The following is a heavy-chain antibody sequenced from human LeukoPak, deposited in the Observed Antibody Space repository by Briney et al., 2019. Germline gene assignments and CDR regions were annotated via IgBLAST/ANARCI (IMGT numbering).Heavy chain of an antibody. CDR2: IYWDDDK. J-gene: IGHJ4*02. CDR3: AHSPVQRGYSYGGHFDY. Sequence: SGPTLVKPTQTLTLTCTFSGFSLSTSGVGVGWIRQPPGKALEWLALIYWDDDKRYSPSLKSRLTITKDTSKNQVVFTMTNMDPVDTATYYCAHSPVQRGYSYGGHFDYWGQGTLVTVSS. V-gene: IGHV2-5*02. D-gene: IGHD5-18*01. CDR1: GFSLSTSGVG.